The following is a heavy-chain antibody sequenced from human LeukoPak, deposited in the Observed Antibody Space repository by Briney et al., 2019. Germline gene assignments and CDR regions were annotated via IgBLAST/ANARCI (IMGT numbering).Heavy chain of an antibody. CDR2: IIPIFGTV. V-gene: IGHV1-69*05. Sequence: SVKVSCKASGGTFSSYAISWVRQAPGQGLEWMGRIIPIFGTVNYAQKFQGRVTITTDESTSTAYMELSSLRAEDTAVYYCARAGELGQLGRSGSYLYWGQGTLVTVSS. J-gene: IGHJ4*02. D-gene: IGHD1-26*01. CDR3: ARAGELGQLGRSGSYLY. CDR1: GGTFSSYA.